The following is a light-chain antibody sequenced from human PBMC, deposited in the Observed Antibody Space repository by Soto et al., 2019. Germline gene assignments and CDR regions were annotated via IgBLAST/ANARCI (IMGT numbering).Light chain of an antibody. V-gene: IGLV2-14*01. CDR1: SSDVGAHNY. CDR3: SSYSDSDTKV. Sequence: QSVLTQPASVSGSPGQSITISCTGTSSDVGAHNYVSWYQQHPGKAPKLLIYEVATRPSGVSNRFSGSKCDTTAYLTISGLQAEDEADYYCSSYSDSDTKVFGTGTKLTVL. CDR2: EVA. J-gene: IGLJ1*01.